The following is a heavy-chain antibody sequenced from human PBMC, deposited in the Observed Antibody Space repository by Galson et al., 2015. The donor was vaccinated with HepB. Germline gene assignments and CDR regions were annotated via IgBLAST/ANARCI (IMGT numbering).Heavy chain of an antibody. CDR3: AGGSYRYTYYYYMDV. CDR2: IKQDGSEK. V-gene: IGHV3-7*03. CDR1: GFTFSSYW. J-gene: IGHJ6*03. D-gene: IGHD3-16*02. Sequence: LRLSCAASGFTFSSYWMSWVRQAPGKGLEWVANIKQDGSEKYYVDSVKGRFTISRDNAKNSLYLQMNSLRAEDTAVYYCAGGSYRYTYYYYMDVWGKGTTVTVSS.